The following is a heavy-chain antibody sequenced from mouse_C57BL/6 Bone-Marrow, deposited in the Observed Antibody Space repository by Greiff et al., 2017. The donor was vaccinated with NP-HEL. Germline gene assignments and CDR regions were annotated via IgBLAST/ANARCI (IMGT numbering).Heavy chain of an antibody. D-gene: IGHD1-1*01. J-gene: IGHJ1*03. CDR1: GFTFSDFY. Sequence: EVKLVESGGGLVQSGRSLRLSCATSGFTFSDFYMEWVRQAPGKGLEWIAASRNKANGYTTEYSASVKGRFIVSRDTSQSILYLQMNALRAEDTAIYYCARDDYYGSSPHWYFDVWGTGTTVTVSS. V-gene: IGHV7-1*01. CDR3: ARDDYYGSSPHWYFDV. CDR2: SRNKANGYTT.